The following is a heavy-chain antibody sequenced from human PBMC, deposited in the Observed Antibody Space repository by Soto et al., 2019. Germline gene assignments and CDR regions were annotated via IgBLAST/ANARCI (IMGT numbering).Heavy chain of an antibody. V-gene: IGHV3-33*01. J-gene: IGHJ5*02. CDR1: GFTFSSYG. D-gene: IGHD3-22*01. CDR3: ARDPDSSGYYSNWFDP. CDR2: IWYDGSNK. Sequence: SGGSLRLSCAASGFTFSSYGMHWARQAPGKGLEWVAVIWYDGSNKYYADSVKGRFTISRDNSKNTLYLQMNSLRAEDTAVYYCARDPDSSGYYSNWFDPWGQGTLVTVSS.